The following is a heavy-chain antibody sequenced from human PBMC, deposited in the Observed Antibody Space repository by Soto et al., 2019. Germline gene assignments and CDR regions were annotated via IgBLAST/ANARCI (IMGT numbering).Heavy chain of an antibody. V-gene: IGHV1-69*01. CDR2: IIPIFGTA. J-gene: IGHJ6*02. D-gene: IGHD3-16*01. CDR1: GGTFSSYA. CDR3: ARDLWGMLNGLYYYYYGIDV. Sequence: QVQLVQSGAEVKKPGSSVKVSCKASGGTFSSYAISWVRQAPGQGLEWMGGIIPIFGTANYAQKFQVRVTMTADESTSTAYMELSSRRSEDTAVYYCARDLWGMLNGLYYYYYGIDVSGQGTTVTVSS.